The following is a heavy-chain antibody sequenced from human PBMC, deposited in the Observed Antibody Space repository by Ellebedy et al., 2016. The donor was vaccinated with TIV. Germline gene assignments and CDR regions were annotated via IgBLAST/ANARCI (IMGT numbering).Heavy chain of an antibody. V-gene: IGHV4-4*07. CDR3: AREDLRITMIRGIPTDAFDI. CDR2: INISGST. Sequence: PSETLSLTCTVSSGSIRNYYWNWIRQPAGKGLEWIGRINISGSTNYNPSLKSRVTMSMDTSKNQFSLKLSSVTAADTAVYYCAREDLRITMIRGIPTDAFDIWGQGTMVTVSS. CDR1: SGSIRNYY. J-gene: IGHJ3*02. D-gene: IGHD3-10*01.